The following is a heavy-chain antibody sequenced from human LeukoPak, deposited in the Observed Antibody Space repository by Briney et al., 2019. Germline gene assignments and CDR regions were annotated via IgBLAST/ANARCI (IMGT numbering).Heavy chain of an antibody. J-gene: IGHJ6*02. Sequence: SETLSLTCTVSGGSISNYYWSWIRQSPGKGLEWIGYIYYGGTTNSNPSLKSRVTISVDTSKNQFSLQLRSVTVADTAVYYCAREDPQTTVPEGMDVWGQGTTVIVSS. CDR3: AREDPQTTVPEGMDV. V-gene: IGHV4-59*01. D-gene: IGHD4-17*01. CDR2: IYYGGTT. CDR1: GGSISNYY.